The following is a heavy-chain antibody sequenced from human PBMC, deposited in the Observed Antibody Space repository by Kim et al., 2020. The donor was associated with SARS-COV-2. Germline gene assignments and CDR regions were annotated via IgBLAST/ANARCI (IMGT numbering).Heavy chain of an antibody. Sequence: SETLSLTCTVSGGSISSGGYYWSWIRQHPGKGLEWIGYIYYSGSTYYNPSLKSRVTISVDMSKNQFSLKLSSVTAADTAVYYCARSYYDILTGYSPIDYWGQGTLVTVSS. V-gene: IGHV4-31*03. J-gene: IGHJ4*02. CDR2: IYYSGST. D-gene: IGHD3-9*01. CDR3: ARSYYDILTGYSPIDY. CDR1: GGSISSGGYY.